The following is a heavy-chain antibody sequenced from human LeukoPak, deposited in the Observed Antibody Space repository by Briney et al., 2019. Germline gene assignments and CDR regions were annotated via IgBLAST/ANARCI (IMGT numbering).Heavy chain of an antibody. CDR3: AKSSGYCSSTSCYPPDY. D-gene: IGHD2-2*01. CDR2: ISGSGGTT. V-gene: IGHV3-23*01. J-gene: IGHJ4*02. CDR1: GFTFSSYA. Sequence: GGSLRLSCAASGFTFSSYAMSWVRQAPGKGLEWVSGISGSGGTTYYADSVKGRFTISRDNSKNTLYLQMNSLRAEDTAVYYCAKSSGYCSSTSCYPPDYWGQGTLVTVSS.